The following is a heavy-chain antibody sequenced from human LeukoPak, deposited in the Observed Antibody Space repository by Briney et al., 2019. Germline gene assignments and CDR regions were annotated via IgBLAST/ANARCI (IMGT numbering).Heavy chain of an antibody. CDR1: GFTFSSYS. V-gene: IGHV3-33*08. CDR3: VRSAFLTTEFYFDY. CDR2: IGYDESKK. Sequence: GSLRLSCAASGFTFSSYSMNWVRQAPGKGLEWVAFIGYDESKKYYAESVKGRFTISRDDSKNTLYLQMNSLRAEDTAVYYCVRSAFLTTEFYFDYWGQGTLVTVSS. D-gene: IGHD4-11*01. J-gene: IGHJ4*02.